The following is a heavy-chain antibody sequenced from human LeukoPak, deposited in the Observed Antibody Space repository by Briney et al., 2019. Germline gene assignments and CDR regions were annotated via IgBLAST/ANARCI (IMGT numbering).Heavy chain of an antibody. CDR3: ARVPWLQSGNYMDV. CDR1: GITFIKYS. CDR2: ITGSGTFT. D-gene: IGHD5-24*01. Sequence: PGGSLRLSCAASGITFIKYSMTWVRQAPGKGLEWVSAITGSGTFTDYADSVKGRFTISRDNAKNSLHLQMNSLRVDDTAVYYCARVPWLQSGNYMDVWGKGTTVTVSS. J-gene: IGHJ6*03. V-gene: IGHV3-21*01.